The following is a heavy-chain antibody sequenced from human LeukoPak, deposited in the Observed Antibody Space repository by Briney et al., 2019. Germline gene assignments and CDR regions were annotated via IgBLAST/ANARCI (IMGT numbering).Heavy chain of an antibody. V-gene: IGHV3-21*01. CDR3: ARAMEGDDNGANDY. Sequence: GGSLRLSCAASGFTFSSYSMNWVRQAPGKGLEWVSSISSSSSYIYYADSVEGRFTISRDNAKNSLYLQMNSLRAEDTAVYYCARAMEGDDNGANDYWGQGTLVTVSS. D-gene: IGHD4-17*01. J-gene: IGHJ4*02. CDR2: ISSSSSYI. CDR1: GFTFSSYS.